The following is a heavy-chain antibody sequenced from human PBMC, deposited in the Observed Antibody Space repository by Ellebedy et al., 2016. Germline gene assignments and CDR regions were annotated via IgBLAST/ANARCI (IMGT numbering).Heavy chain of an antibody. Sequence: GESLKISCAASGFTFSSYAMHWVRQAPGKGLEWVAVISYDGSNKYYADSVKGRFTISRDNSKNTLYLQMNSLRAEDTAVYYCAREETVTTLTGRYYYGMDVWGQGTTVTVSS. J-gene: IGHJ6*02. V-gene: IGHV3-30*04. CDR1: GFTFSSYA. D-gene: IGHD4-17*01. CDR3: AREETVTTLTGRYYYGMDV. CDR2: ISYDGSNK.